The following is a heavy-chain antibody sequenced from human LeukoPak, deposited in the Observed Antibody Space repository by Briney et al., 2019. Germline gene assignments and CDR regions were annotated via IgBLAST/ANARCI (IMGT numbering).Heavy chain of an antibody. CDR2: ISSSSYI. CDR3: ARSLYDMLTGFVDY. CDR1: GFTFSSYS. V-gene: IGHV3-21*01. D-gene: IGHD3-9*01. Sequence: GGSLRLSCAASGFTFSSYSMNWVRQAPGKGLEWVSSISSSSYIYYADSVKGRFTISRDNAKNSLYLQMNSLRAEDTAVYYCARSLYDMLTGFVDYWGQGTLVAVSS. J-gene: IGHJ4*02.